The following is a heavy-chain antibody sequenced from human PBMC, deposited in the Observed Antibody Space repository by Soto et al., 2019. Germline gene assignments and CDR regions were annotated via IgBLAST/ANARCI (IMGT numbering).Heavy chain of an antibody. V-gene: IGHV3-30*18. CDR1: GFTFSSYG. Sequence: GSLRLSCAASGFTFSSYGMHLVRQAPGKGLEWVAVISYDGSNKYYADSVKGRFTISRDNSKNTLYLQMNSLRAEDTAVYYCAKGYDFWSGYTFDYWGQGTLVTVSS. D-gene: IGHD3-3*01. CDR2: ISYDGSNK. CDR3: AKGYDFWSGYTFDY. J-gene: IGHJ4*02.